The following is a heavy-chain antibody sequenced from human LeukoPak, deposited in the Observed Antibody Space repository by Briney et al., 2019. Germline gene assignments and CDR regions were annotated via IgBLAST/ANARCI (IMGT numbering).Heavy chain of an antibody. CDR3: AKTKISPRITMVRSPNDY. Sequence: GGSLRLSCAASGFTFSNYAMTWVRQAPGKGLEWVAAISAGGGNTYYADFVKGRLIVSRDNSKNTLYLQMNSLRAEDTAVYYCAKTKISPRITMVRSPNDYWGQGTLVTVSS. CDR1: GFTFSNYA. J-gene: IGHJ4*02. D-gene: IGHD3-10*01. V-gene: IGHV3-23*01. CDR2: ISAGGGNT.